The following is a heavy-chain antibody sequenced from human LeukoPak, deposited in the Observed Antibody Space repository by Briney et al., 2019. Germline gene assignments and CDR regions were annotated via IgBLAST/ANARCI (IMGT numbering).Heavy chain of an antibody. J-gene: IGHJ4*02. CDR3: ARDQEYYDYVWGSYRPPGFDY. Sequence: GESLKISCKASGYTFTSYGISWVRQAPGQGLEWMGWISAYNGNTNYAQKLQGRVTMTTDTSTSTAYMELRSLRSDDTAVYYCARDQEYYDYVWGSYRPPGFDYWGQGTLVTVSS. V-gene: IGHV1-18*01. CDR2: ISAYNGNT. D-gene: IGHD3-16*02. CDR1: GYTFTSYG.